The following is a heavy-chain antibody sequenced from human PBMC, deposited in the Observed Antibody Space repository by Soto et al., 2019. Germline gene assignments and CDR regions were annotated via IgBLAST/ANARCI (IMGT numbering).Heavy chain of an antibody. CDR1: GFTFSDHY. CDR2: TRNKANSFTT. V-gene: IGHV3-72*01. Sequence: GGSLRLSCAASGFTFSDHYMDWVRQAPGKGLEWVGRTRNKANSFTTEYAASVKGRFTIFRDDSKNSLYLQMNSLRAEDTAVYYCARDLEVGTYLYFFDYWGQGTLVTVSS. CDR3: ARDLEVGTYLYFFDY. D-gene: IGHD1-26*01. J-gene: IGHJ4*02.